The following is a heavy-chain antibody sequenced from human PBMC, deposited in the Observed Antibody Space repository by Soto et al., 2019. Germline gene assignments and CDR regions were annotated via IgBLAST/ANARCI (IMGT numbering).Heavy chain of an antibody. D-gene: IGHD6-13*01. CDR3: TTDFFFSSGSSWINYYYGMDV. Sequence: GGSLRLSCAASGFTFSNAWMSWVRQAPGKGLEWVGRIKSKTDGGTTDYAAPVKGRFTISRDDSKNTLYLQMNSLKTEDTAVYYCTTDFFFSSGSSWINYYYGMDVWGQGTTVTVS. CDR1: GFTFSNAW. V-gene: IGHV3-15*01. J-gene: IGHJ6*02. CDR2: IKSKTDGGTT.